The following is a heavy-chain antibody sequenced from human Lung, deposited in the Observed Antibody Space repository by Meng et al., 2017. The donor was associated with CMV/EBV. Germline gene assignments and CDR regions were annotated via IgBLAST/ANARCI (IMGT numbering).Heavy chain of an antibody. Sequence: SXKASGYTFTGYYMHWVRQAPGQGLEWMANIKQDGSEKYYVDSVKGRFTISRDNAKNSLYLQMNSLRAEDTAVYYCARDRFEDYDFWSGYSLTDYYGMDVWXQGTTVTVSS. V-gene: IGHV3-7*01. CDR3: ARDRFEDYDFWSGYSLTDYYGMDV. CDR1: GYTFTGYY. D-gene: IGHD3-3*01. J-gene: IGHJ6*02. CDR2: IKQDGSEK.